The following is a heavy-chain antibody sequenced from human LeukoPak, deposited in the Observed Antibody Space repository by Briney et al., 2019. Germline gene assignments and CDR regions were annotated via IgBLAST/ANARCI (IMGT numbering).Heavy chain of an antibody. Sequence: SETLSLTCTVSGGSISSGSYYWGWIRQSPGKGLEWIGNIYYSGSTYYNPSLKSRVTISVDTSKNQFSLKMTSVTAADTAVYYCARHASVDGIWPRPLDYWGQGSQVTVSS. V-gene: IGHV4-39*01. J-gene: IGHJ4*02. CDR2: IYYSGST. CDR1: GGSISSGSYY. D-gene: IGHD3-9*01. CDR3: ARHASVDGIWPRPLDY.